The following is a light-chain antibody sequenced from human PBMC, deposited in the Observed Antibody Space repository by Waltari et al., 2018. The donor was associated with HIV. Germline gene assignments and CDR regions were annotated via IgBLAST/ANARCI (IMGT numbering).Light chain of an antibody. CDR3: SSYAGSNNFGV. CDR1: SSDVGGYNY. Sequence: QSALPQPPSASGSPGQSVTISCTGTSSDVGGYNYVSWYQHHPGKAPKLMIYEVSKRPSGVPDRFSGSKSGNTASLTVSGLQAEDEADYYCSSYAGSNNFGVFGGGTKLTVL. V-gene: IGLV2-8*01. CDR2: EVS. J-gene: IGLJ2*01.